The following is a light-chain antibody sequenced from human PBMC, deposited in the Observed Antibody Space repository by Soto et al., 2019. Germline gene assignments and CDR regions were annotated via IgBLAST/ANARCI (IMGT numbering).Light chain of an antibody. CDR1: SGHSRYA. Sequence: QLVLTQSPSASASLGASVNLTCTLSSGHSRYAIAWHQQQPEKGPRYLMKLNSDGSHSKGDGIPDRFSGSSSGAERYLTISSLQSEDDADYYCQTWGTGIRVFGGGTKLTVL. V-gene: IGLV4-69*01. CDR2: LNSDGSH. J-gene: IGLJ3*02. CDR3: QTWGTGIRV.